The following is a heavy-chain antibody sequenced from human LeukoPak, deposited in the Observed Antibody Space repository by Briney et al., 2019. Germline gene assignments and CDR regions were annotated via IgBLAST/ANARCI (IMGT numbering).Heavy chain of an antibody. CDR1: GFTFSRHG. J-gene: IGHJ4*02. V-gene: IGHV3-30*03. D-gene: IGHD4-17*01. CDR2: IGDTGRAK. Sequence: PGGSLRLSCAASGFTFSRHGMHWVRQAPGKGLEWVAVIGDTGRAKYYADSVEGRFTASRDNSKNTLYLEMNSLRYDDTALYYCAILYGDFDYWGQGTLVTVSS. CDR3: AILYGDFDY.